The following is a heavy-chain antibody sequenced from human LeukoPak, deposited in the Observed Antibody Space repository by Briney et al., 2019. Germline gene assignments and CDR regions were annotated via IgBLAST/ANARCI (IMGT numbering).Heavy chain of an antibody. D-gene: IGHD2-2*01. V-gene: IGHV1-18*01. CDR2: ISAYNGNT. CDR1: GCTFTSYG. J-gene: IGHJ4*02. CDR3: AREYCSSTSCYSDY. Sequence: ASVKVSCKASGCTFTSYGISWVRQAPGQGLEWMGWISAYNGNTNYAQKLQGRVTMTTDTSTSTAYMELRSLRSDDTAVYYCAREYCSSTSCYSDYWGQGTLVTVSS.